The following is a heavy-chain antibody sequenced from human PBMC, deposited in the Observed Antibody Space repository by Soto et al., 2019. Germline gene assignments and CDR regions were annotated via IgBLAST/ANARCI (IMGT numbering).Heavy chain of an antibody. Sequence: GGSLRLSCAASGFTFSSYGMHWVRQAPGKGLEWVAVISYDGSNKYYADSVKGRFTISRDNSKNTLYLQMNSLRAEDTAVYYCAKEGRTTVTTWGIDYGGQGTLVTVSS. CDR3: AKEGRTTVTTWGIDY. J-gene: IGHJ4*02. CDR1: GFTFSSYG. CDR2: ISYDGSNK. V-gene: IGHV3-30*18. D-gene: IGHD4-17*01.